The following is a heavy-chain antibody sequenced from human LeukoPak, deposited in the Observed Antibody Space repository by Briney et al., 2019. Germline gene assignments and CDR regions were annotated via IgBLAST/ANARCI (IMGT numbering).Heavy chain of an antibody. CDR1: GYSFTSYW. Sequence: KPGESLKISCKGSGYSFTSYWIGWVPQMPGKGLEWVGIIYPGDSDTRYSPSFQGQVTISADKSISTAYLQWSSLKASATAMYYCARSVGAAISVAGLYFDYWGQGTLVTVSS. V-gene: IGHV5-51*01. CDR2: IYPGDSDT. J-gene: IGHJ4*02. CDR3: ARSVGAAISVAGLYFDY. D-gene: IGHD6-19*01.